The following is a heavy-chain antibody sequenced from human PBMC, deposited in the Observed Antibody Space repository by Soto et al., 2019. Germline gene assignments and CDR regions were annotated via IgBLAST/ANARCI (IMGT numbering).Heavy chain of an antibody. CDR3: VRDKRTISGIFPGY. V-gene: IGHV3-53*01. Sequence: GGSLRLSCEASGFTFSRVSMNWVRQAPGKGLECVSIVCTGGATHYADSVKGRFTISRDRSKNTVHLQMNNVRAEDTAVYYCVRDKRTISGIFPGYWGQGTQVTVSS. J-gene: IGHJ4*02. CDR2: VCTGGAT. CDR1: GFTFSRVS. D-gene: IGHD1-1*01.